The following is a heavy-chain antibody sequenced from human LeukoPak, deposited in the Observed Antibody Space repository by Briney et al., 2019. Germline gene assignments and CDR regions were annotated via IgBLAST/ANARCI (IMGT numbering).Heavy chain of an antibody. V-gene: IGHV3-33*01. J-gene: IGHJ4*02. Sequence: GGSLRLSCAASGFTFSSYGMHWVRQAPGKGLEWVAVIWYDGSNKYYADSVKGRFTISRDNSKNTLYLQMNSLRAEDTAVYYCARAVGRYSGSYYLDYWGQGTLVTVSS. CDR2: IWYDGSNK. D-gene: IGHD1-26*01. CDR3: ARAVGRYSGSYYLDY. CDR1: GFTFSSYG.